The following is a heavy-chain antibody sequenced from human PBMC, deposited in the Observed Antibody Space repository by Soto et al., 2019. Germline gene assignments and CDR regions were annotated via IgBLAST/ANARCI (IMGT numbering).Heavy chain of an antibody. J-gene: IGHJ5*02. CDR1: GGSISSSNYY. CDR3: ARMGDFWSGPGELDP. Sequence: SETLSLTCTVSGGSISSSNYYWAWIRQSPGKGLEWIGSVYYNGFTYYNPSLKSRITISVDTSKNQFSLKLTSVTAADTAVYYCARMGDFWSGPGELDPWGQGTLVTVSS. V-gene: IGHV4-39*01. CDR2: VYYNGFT. D-gene: IGHD3-3*01.